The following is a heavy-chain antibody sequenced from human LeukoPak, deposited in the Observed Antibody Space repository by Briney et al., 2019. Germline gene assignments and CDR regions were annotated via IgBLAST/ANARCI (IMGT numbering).Heavy chain of an antibody. J-gene: IGHJ4*02. D-gene: IGHD3-16*01. Sequence: ASVKVSCKASGYTFTGYYMHWVRQAPGQGLEWMGWINPNSGNTGYAQKFQGRVTMTRNTSISTAYMELSSLRSEDTAVYYCARGKDLRLRLILGYWGQGTLVTVSS. CDR2: INPNSGNT. CDR3: ARGKDLRLRLILGY. CDR1: GYTFTGYY. V-gene: IGHV1-8*02.